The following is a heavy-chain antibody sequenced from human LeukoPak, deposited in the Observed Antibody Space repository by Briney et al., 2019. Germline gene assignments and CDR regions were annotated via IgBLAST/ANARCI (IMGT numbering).Heavy chain of an antibody. V-gene: IGHV1-2*02. D-gene: IGHD4-17*01. CDR3: ARELDYGDLDY. J-gene: IGHJ4*02. CDR1: GYSFTGYY. Sequence: PGASVKVSCKASGYSFTGYYIHWVRQAPGQGLEWMGWINPNSGATNYAQKFQGRVTMTRDTSISTGYMELSRLRSDDTAVYYCARELDYGDLDYWGQGTLVTVSS. CDR2: INPNSGAT.